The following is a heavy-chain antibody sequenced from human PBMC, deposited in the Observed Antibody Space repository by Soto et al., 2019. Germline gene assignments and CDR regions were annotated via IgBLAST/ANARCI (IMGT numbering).Heavy chain of an antibody. CDR1: GGSISSSSYY. V-gene: IGHV4-39*07. Sequence: SETLSLTCTVSGGSISSSSYYWGWIRQPPGKGLEWIGSIYYSGSTYYNPSLKSRVTISVDTSKNQFSLKLSSVTAADTAVYYCARINYDILTGYSYYYYYYGMDVWGQGTTVTVSS. CDR2: IYYSGST. CDR3: ARINYDILTGYSYYYYYYGMDV. D-gene: IGHD3-9*01. J-gene: IGHJ6*02.